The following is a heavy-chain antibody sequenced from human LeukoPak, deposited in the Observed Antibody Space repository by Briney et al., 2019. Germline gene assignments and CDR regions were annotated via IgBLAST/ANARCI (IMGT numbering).Heavy chain of an antibody. CDR1: GGSISSYY. Sequence: SETLSLTCTVSGGSISSYYWSWIRQPAGKGLEWIGRVYTSGSTNCNPSLKSRVTMSVDTSKNQFSLKLSSVTAADTAVYYCAREVAAAYYYGMDVWGQGTTVTVSS. D-gene: IGHD6-13*01. CDR2: VYTSGST. V-gene: IGHV4-4*07. CDR3: AREVAAAYYYGMDV. J-gene: IGHJ6*02.